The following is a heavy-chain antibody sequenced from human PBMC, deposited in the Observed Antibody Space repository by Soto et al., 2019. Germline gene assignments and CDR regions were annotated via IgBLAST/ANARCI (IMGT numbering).Heavy chain of an antibody. V-gene: IGHV3-30-3*01. CDR1: GLTFSNYA. D-gene: IGHD5-18*01. CDR3: ARDTGPNGYNYYYFGMDV. J-gene: IGHJ6*02. Sequence: GGSLRLSCAASGLTFSNYAMHRVRQAPGKGLEWVAVISYDGSDKYNANSVKGRFTISRDNSKNTLYLQMNSLRAEDTAVYYCARDTGPNGYNYYYFGMDVRGQGTTVTVSS. CDR2: ISYDGSDK.